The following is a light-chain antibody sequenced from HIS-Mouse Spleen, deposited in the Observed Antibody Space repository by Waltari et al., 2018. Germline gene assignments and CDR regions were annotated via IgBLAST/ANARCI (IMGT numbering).Light chain of an antibody. CDR3: YSTDSSGNHRV. CDR2: EES. Sequence: SYELTQPPSVSVSPGQTARITCSGDALPKKYAYWYQQKSGQAPVLVIYEESKRPPGIPEIFAGSSSGTMATLTISGAQVEDEADYYCYSTDSSGNHRVFGGGTKLTVL. J-gene: IGLJ2*01. CDR1: ALPKKY. V-gene: IGLV3-10*01.